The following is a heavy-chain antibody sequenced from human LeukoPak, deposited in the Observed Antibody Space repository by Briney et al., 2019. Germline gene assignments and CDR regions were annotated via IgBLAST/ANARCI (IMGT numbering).Heavy chain of an antibody. D-gene: IGHD4-17*01. Sequence: QPGGSLRLSCAGSGFPFSSYEMNWLCQAPGKGLEWVSHIDSSGITIYYGDSVKGRFTISRDNAKNSIYLQMDSLRVEDTAIYYCARDTVGDLLDYWGQGTPVTVSS. J-gene: IGHJ4*02. CDR1: GFPFSSYE. V-gene: IGHV3-48*03. CDR2: IDSSGITI. CDR3: ARDTVGDLLDY.